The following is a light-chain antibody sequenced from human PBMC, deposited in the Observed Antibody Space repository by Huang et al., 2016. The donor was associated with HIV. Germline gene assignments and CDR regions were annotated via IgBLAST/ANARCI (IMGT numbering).Light chain of an antibody. Sequence: IVMTQSPDSLAVSLGGTATINCKSSQSLLFRSNNQNYLAWYQQKPGQPPTLLMSRASTRGSGVPSRFSGGGSGTDFTLTISSLQAEDVAVYFCQQYFDVPWTFGRGTKVEIK. CDR3: QQYFDVPWT. CDR1: QSLLFRSNNQNY. V-gene: IGKV4-1*01. CDR2: RAS. J-gene: IGKJ1*01.